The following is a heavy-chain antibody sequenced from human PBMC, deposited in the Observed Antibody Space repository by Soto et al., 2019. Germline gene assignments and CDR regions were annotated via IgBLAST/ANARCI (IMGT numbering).Heavy chain of an antibody. Sequence: GSLRLSCAASGFTFSNAWMSWVRQAPGKGLEWVGRIKSKTDGGTTDYAAPVKGRFTISRDDSKNTLYLQMNSLKTEDTAVYYCTTDIDQYCSSTSCYQAQEIDYWGQGT. D-gene: IGHD2-2*01. CDR2: IKSKTDGGTT. CDR3: TTDIDQYCSSTSCYQAQEIDY. CDR1: GFTFSNAW. J-gene: IGHJ4*02. V-gene: IGHV3-15*01.